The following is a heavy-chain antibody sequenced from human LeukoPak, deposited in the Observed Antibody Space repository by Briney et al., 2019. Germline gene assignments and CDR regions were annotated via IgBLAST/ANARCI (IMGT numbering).Heavy chain of an antibody. V-gene: IGHV3-7*01. D-gene: IGHD3-22*01. J-gene: IGHJ3*02. CDR2: IKQDGSEK. CDR3: ATYDSSGYPRGGAFDI. Sequence: GGSLRLSCAASGFTFSSYWVSWVRQAPGKGREWVANIKQDGSEKYYVDSVKGRFTSSRDNAKNSLYLQMNSLRAEDTAVYYCATYDSSGYPRGGAFDIWGQGTMVTVSS. CDR1: GFTFSSYW.